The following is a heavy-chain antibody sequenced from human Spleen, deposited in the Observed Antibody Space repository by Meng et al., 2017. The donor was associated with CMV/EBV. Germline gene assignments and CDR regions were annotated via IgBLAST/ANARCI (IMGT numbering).Heavy chain of an antibody. V-gene: IGHV3-21*01. Sequence: ASGFTFSSYSMNWVRQAPGKGLEWVSSISSSSSYIYYADSVKGRFTISRDNAKNSLYLQMNSLRAEDTAVYYCARDRLKVGPPWFDPWGQGTLVTVSS. CDR1: GFTFSSYS. CDR2: ISSSSSYI. J-gene: IGHJ5*02. CDR3: ARDRLKVGPPWFDP.